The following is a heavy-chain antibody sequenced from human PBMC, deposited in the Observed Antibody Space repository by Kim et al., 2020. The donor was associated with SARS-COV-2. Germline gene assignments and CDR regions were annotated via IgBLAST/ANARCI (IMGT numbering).Heavy chain of an antibody. Sequence: KFQGRVTITADKSTSTAYMELSSLRSEDTAVYYCSSQYYDPFGSFYGMDVWGQGTTVTVSS. J-gene: IGHJ6*02. D-gene: IGHD3-3*01. CDR3: SSQYYDPFGSFYGMDV. V-gene: IGHV1-69*02.